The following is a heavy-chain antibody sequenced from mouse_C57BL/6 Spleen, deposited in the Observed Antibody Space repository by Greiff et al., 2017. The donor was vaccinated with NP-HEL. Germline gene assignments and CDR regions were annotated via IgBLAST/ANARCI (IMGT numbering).Heavy chain of an antibody. CDR2: INPSTGGT. Sequence: VHVKQSGPELVKPGASVKISCKASGYSFTGYYMNWVKQSPEKSLEWIGEINPSTGGTTYNQKFKAKATLTVDKSSSTAYMQLKSLTSEDSAVYYCARGYYGSPYFDYWGQGTTLTVSS. CDR1: GYSFTGYY. V-gene: IGHV1-42*01. D-gene: IGHD2-2*01. J-gene: IGHJ2*01. CDR3: ARGYYGSPYFDY.